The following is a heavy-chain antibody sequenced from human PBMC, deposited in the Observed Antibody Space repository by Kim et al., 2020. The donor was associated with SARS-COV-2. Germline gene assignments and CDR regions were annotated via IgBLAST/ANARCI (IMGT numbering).Heavy chain of an antibody. D-gene: IGHD3-10*01. Sequence: SRVTISVDTSKNQCSLKLSSVTAADTAVYYCARYETTIYGSGSYYAPFDYWGQGTLVTVSS. V-gene: IGHV4-31*02. CDR3: ARYETTIYGSGSYYAPFDY. J-gene: IGHJ4*02.